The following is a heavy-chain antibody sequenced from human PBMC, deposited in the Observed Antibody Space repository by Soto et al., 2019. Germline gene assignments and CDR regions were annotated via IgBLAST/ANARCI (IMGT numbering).Heavy chain of an antibody. Sequence: QVQLQESGPGLVKPSQTLSLTCTVSGGSISSCGYYWSWIRQHPGKGLEWIGYSCYVGNTYYNPSLKSRFTLSVDTSETQFSLNLSSVTAADTALYYCARSFTYYDYVWGSYRPHYDAFDIWGQGTMVTVSS. CDR2: SCYVGNT. CDR1: GGSISSCGYY. D-gene: IGHD3-16*02. V-gene: IGHV4-31*03. CDR3: ARSFTYYDYVWGSYRPHYDAFDI. J-gene: IGHJ3*02.